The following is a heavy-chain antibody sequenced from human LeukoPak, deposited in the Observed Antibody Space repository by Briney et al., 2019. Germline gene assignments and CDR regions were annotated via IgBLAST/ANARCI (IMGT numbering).Heavy chain of an antibody. CDR1: GGTFSGYA. J-gene: IGHJ5*02. V-gene: IGHV1-69*05. CDR2: IIPIFGTA. Sequence: SVKVSCKASGGTFSGYAISWVRQAPGQGLEWMGGIIPIFGTANYAQKFQGRVTITTDESTSTAYMELSSLRSEDTAVYYCARCGSGSSTSCYTPWFDPWGQGTLVTVSS. D-gene: IGHD2-2*02. CDR3: ARCGSGSSTSCYTPWFDP.